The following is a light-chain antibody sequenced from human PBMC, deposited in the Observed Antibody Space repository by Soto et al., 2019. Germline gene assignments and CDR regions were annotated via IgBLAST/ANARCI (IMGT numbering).Light chain of an antibody. CDR1: GSNIGAGFD. J-gene: IGLJ2*01. V-gene: IGLV1-40*03. Sequence: QAVVTQPPSVSGAPGQRVTISCTGRGSNIGAGFDVHWYQQLPGTVPKLLIYGNTNRPSGVPDRFSGSRSGASASLAITGLQVEDEANYYCQSHDSSLGAVFGGGTKLTVL. CDR3: QSHDSSLGAV. CDR2: GNT.